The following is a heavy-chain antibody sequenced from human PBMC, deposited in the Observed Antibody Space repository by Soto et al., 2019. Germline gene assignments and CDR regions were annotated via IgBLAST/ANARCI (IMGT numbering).Heavy chain of an antibody. CDR3: ARGAPRLPSMDV. Sequence: QVQLQESGPGLVKPSGTLSLTCAVSSGSISSSHWWSWVRQPPGKGLEWIGEIYHSGSTNYNPSLKSRVTISLAKSKNQFSLKLSSVTAADTAVYYCARGAPRLPSMDVWGQGTTVTVSS. J-gene: IGHJ6*02. V-gene: IGHV4-4*02. CDR1: SGSISSSHW. CDR2: IYHSGST. D-gene: IGHD5-18*01.